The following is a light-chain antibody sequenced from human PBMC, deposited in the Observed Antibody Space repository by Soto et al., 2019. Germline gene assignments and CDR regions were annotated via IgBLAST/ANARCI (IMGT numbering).Light chain of an antibody. Sequence: EIVLTQSPATLSLSPGERATLSCRASQSFGTYFAWYQQKPGQAPRLLIYDSSNRSTGIPARFSGSGSGTDFTLNNSSLEPEDFAVYYCQQRSDWPSNVGGGNKVEIK. V-gene: IGKV3-11*01. CDR2: DSS. CDR3: QQRSDWPSN. CDR1: QSFGTY. J-gene: IGKJ4*01.